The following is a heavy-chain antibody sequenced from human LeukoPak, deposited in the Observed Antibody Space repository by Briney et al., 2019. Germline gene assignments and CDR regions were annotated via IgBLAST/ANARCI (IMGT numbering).Heavy chain of an antibody. D-gene: IGHD3-3*01. CDR3: ARDSGSGYPYYYYYYMDV. CDR1: GYTFSGYY. Sequence: GASVKVSCKASGYTFSGYYMHWVRQAPGQGLEWMGWINPNSGGTNYAQKFQGRVTMTRDTSISTAYMELSRLRSDDTAVYYCARDSGSGYPYYYYYYMDVWGKGTTVTVSS. V-gene: IGHV1-2*02. CDR2: INPNSGGT. J-gene: IGHJ6*03.